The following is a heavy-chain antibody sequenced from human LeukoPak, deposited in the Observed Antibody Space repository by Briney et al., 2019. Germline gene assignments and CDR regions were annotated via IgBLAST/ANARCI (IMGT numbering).Heavy chain of an antibody. V-gene: IGHV3-21*01. Sequence: WGSLRLSCAASGFTVSSNYMSWVRQAPGRGLEWVASISPTGGAIFYADSLRGRFTISRSNAKNSLYLQMNSLRAEATALYFCASGIRERGFDYWGQGTLVTVSS. CDR3: ASGIRERGFDY. CDR1: GFTVSSNY. CDR2: ISPTGGAI. D-gene: IGHD1-1*01. J-gene: IGHJ4*02.